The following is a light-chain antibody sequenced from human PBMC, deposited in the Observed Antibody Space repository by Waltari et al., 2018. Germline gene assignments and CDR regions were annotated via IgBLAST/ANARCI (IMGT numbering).Light chain of an antibody. CDR1: SSDVGGYNF. Sequence: QSALTQPPSASGSPGQSVSISCTATSSDVGGYNFLSWYQQHPGKAPKLMIYDVNKRPAGVPDRFSGSKSGNTASLTVSGLQAEDEADYYCSSYAGSNNYVFGSGTKVTVL. CDR3: SSYAGSNNYV. V-gene: IGLV2-8*01. J-gene: IGLJ1*01. CDR2: DVN.